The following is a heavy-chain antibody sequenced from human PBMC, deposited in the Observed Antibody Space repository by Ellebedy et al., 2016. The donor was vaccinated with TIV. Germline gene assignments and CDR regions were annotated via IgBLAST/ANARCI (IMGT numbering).Heavy chain of an antibody. CDR1: GFTVSSNY. CDR3: ARDAADSGGKFDY. J-gene: IGHJ4*02. D-gene: IGHD4-23*01. CDR2: IYSGADGGDT. Sequence: GESLKISCAASGFTVSSNYMNWVRQAPGKGLEWVSVIYSGADGGDTYYADSVKGRFTISRDNSTNPLYLQMNSLRAEDTAVYYCARDAADSGGKFDYWGQGALVTVSS. V-gene: IGHV3-53*01.